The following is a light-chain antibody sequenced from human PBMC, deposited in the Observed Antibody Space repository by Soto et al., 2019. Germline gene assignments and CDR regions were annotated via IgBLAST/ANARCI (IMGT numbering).Light chain of an antibody. V-gene: IGKV3-15*01. CDR2: GAS. J-gene: IGKJ1*01. CDR1: QSVSSN. CDR3: QHYNNWPPWT. Sequence: EIVLTQSPATLSVSPGERATLCCRASQSVSSNIAWYQQKPGQAPRLLNYGASIRATGITARFSGSGSGTEFTLTISSLQSEDFAVYYCQHYNNWPPWTFGQGTKVDTK.